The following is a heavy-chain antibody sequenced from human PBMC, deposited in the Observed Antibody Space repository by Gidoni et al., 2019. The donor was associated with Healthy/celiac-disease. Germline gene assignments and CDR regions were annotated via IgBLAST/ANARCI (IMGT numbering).Heavy chain of an antibody. V-gene: IGHV3-33*01. CDR1: GFTFSSYG. J-gene: IGHJ6*02. Sequence: QVQLVESGGGVVQPGRSLRLSCAAYGFTFSSYGMPWVRKAPGKGLEWVAVIWYDGSNKYYEDSGKGRFTISRDNSKNTLYLQMNSLRAEDTAVYYCARDRRVRGTQDYYGMDVWGQGTTVTVSS. CDR2: IWYDGSNK. D-gene: IGHD3-10*01. CDR3: ARDRRVRGTQDYYGMDV.